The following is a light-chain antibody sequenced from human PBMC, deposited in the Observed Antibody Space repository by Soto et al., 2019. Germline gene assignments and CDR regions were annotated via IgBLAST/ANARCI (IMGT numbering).Light chain of an antibody. CDR1: QTIGSN. Sequence: EIVMTQSPAILSVSPGERATLSCRASQTIGSNLAWYQQKPGQPPRLLIYDASTRATDIPARFTGSGSGTEFTLTISRLEPEDFAVYYCQQYGSSPWTFGQGTKVDIK. CDR2: DAS. V-gene: IGKV3-15*01. J-gene: IGKJ1*01. CDR3: QQYGSSPWT.